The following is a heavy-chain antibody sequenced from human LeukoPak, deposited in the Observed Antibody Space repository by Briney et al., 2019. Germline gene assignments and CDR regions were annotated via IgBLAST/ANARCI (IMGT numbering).Heavy chain of an antibody. Sequence: SQTLSLTCTVSGGSISSGSYYWSWIRQPAGKGLEWIGRIYTSGSTNYNPSLKSRVTISVDTSKNQFSLKLSSVTAADTAVYYCARGNRDYGLDYWGQGTLVTVSS. CDR3: ARGNRDYGLDY. V-gene: IGHV4-61*02. J-gene: IGHJ4*02. CDR1: GGSISSGSYY. CDR2: IYTSGST. D-gene: IGHD4-17*01.